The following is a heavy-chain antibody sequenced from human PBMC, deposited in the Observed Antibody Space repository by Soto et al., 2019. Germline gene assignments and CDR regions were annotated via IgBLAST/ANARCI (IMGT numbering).Heavy chain of an antibody. CDR2: IWYDGSNK. CDR1: GFTFSSYG. CDR3: ASVVSACIAARGIAPAGPCDAFDI. D-gene: IGHD6-13*01. V-gene: IGHV3-33*01. J-gene: IGHJ3*02. Sequence: QVQLVESGGGVVQPGRSLRLSCAASGFTFSSYGMHWVRQAPGKGLEWVAVIWYDGSNKSYADSVKGRFTISRDNSKNTRYRQMNSRRAEDTAVYYCASVVSACIAARGIAPAGPCDAFDIWVQGTMVAVSS.